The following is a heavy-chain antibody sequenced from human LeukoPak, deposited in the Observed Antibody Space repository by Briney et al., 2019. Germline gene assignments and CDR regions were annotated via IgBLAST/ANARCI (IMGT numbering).Heavy chain of an antibody. D-gene: IGHD6-6*01. V-gene: IGHV3-23*01. CDR2: VSGRGSDT. J-gene: IGHJ4*02. CDR1: GFTFSSYP. Sequence: AGGSLRLSCVASGFTFSSYPMSWVRQAPGKGLDWVSAVSGRGSDTYYAESVKGRFSISRDNSKNTVYQQMNSLRAEDTAVYYCVKEAARPVPVDCWGQGTLVTVSS. CDR3: VKEAARPVPVDC.